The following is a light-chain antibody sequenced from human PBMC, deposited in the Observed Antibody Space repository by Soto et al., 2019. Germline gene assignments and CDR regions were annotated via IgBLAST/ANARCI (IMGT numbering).Light chain of an antibody. V-gene: IGKV3-20*01. CDR3: QQYDTSPFT. Sequence: EIVLTQSPGTLPLSPGERATLSCRASQSVYSNYLAWYQQKPGQTPRLLIYCASSRATGIPDRFSGSGSGTDFTLTISRLEPEDFAVYYCQQYDTSPFTFGPGTKVDV. CDR1: QSVYSNY. CDR2: CAS. J-gene: IGKJ3*01.